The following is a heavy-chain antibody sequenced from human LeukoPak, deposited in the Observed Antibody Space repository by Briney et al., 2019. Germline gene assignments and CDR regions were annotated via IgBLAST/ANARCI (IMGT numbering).Heavy chain of an antibody. CDR1: GYTFTSYY. J-gene: IGHJ6*02. D-gene: IGHD3-16*01. CDR2: MNPNSGNT. CDR3: ARSHGDYGMDV. Sequence: GASVKVSCKASGYTFTSYYIHWVRQAPGQGLEWMGWMNPNSGNTGYAQKFQGRVTMTRNTSISTAYMELSSLRSEDTAVYYCARSHGDYGMDVWGQGTTVTVSS. V-gene: IGHV1-8*02.